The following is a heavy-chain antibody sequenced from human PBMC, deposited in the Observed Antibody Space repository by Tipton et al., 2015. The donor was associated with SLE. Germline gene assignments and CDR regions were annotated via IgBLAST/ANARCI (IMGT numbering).Heavy chain of an antibody. D-gene: IGHD3-16*01. CDR2: IRDSGYYT. J-gene: IGHJ4*02. CDR1: GFTFSNYA. Sequence: SLRLSCAASGFTFSNYAMNWVRQAPGKGLEWVSSIRDSGYYTYYADSVKGRFTISRDNSKNTLYLQMNSLRAEDTAVYYCAKEGYLGGRDFDYWGQGTLVTVSS. CDR3: AKEGYLGGRDFDY. V-gene: IGHV3-23*01.